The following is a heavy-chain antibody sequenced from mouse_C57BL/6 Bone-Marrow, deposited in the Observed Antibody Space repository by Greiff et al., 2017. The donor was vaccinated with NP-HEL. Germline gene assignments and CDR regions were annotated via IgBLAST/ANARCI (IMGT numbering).Heavy chain of an antibody. D-gene: IGHD3-2*02. V-gene: IGHV1-64*01. CDR3: ARLQLRPRSYYFDY. CDR1: GYTFTSYW. J-gene: IGHJ2*01. CDR2: IHPNSGST. Sequence: VQLQQPGAELVKPGASVKLSCKASGYTFTSYWMHWVKQRPGQGLEWIGMIHPNSGSTNYNEKFKSKATLTVDKSSSTAYMQLSSLTSEDSAVYYCARLQLRPRSYYFDYWGQGNTLTVSS.